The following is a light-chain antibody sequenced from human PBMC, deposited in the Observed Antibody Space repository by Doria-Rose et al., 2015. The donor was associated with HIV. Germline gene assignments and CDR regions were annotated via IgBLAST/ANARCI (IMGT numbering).Light chain of an antibody. J-gene: IGKJ1*01. CDR2: KAS. CDR1: QSISSW. CDR3: QQYNSYPWT. V-gene: IGKV1-5*03. Sequence: TCRARQSISSWLAWYQQAPGKAPKLLIYKASTLESGVPSRFSGSGSGTSFTLTITSLQPDDFATYYCQQYNSYPWTFGQGTKVEIK.